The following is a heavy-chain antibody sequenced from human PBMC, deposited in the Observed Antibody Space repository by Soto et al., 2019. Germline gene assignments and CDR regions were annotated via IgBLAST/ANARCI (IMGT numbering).Heavy chain of an antibody. Sequence: QVQLVQSGAEVKKPGSSVKVSCKASVGTFSSYAISWVRQAPGQGLEWLGGIIPIFGTANYAPKFQGRVTITPDESTSPAYMALSSLRSEDTAVYYCARISGGRGGRFDPWGKGTLVTVSS. V-gene: IGHV1-69*01. CDR3: ARISGGRGGRFDP. CDR1: VGTFSSYA. D-gene: IGHD2-15*01. J-gene: IGHJ5*02. CDR2: IIPIFGTA.